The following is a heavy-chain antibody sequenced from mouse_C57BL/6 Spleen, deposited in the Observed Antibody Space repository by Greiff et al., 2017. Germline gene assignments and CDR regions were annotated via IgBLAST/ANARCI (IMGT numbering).Heavy chain of an antibody. CDR1: GYSITSCYY. J-gene: IGHJ2*01. Sequence: EVKLVESGPGLVKPSQSLSLTCSVTGYSITSCYYWNWIRQFPGNKSEGLDNISNDGSKNYNPSLKTRISITRDPSKTQFFLKLNSVTTEDTATYYCARADDGYSLFDYWGQGTTLTVSS. CDR2: ISNDGSK. V-gene: IGHV3-6*01. CDR3: ARADDGYSLFDY. D-gene: IGHD2-3*01.